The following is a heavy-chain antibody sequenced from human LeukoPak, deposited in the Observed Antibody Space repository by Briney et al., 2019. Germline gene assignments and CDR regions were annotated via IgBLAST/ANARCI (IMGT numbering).Heavy chain of an antibody. CDR2: IKQDGSKK. Sequence: GGSLRLSCVASGFPFSSYWMTWVRQAPGKGLEWVANIKQDGSKKSYVDSVKGRFTISRDNAKNSLYLQMNSLRAEDTALYYCAKDGHCSSTSCQGWFDPWGQGTLVTVSS. V-gene: IGHV3-7*03. D-gene: IGHD2-2*01. CDR1: GFPFSSYW. J-gene: IGHJ5*02. CDR3: AKDGHCSSTSCQGWFDP.